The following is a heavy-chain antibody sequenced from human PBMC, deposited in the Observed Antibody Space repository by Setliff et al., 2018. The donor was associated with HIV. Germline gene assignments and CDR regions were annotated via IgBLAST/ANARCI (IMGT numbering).Heavy chain of an antibody. J-gene: IGHJ4*02. D-gene: IGHD3-10*01. CDR1: GYTFTSYG. Sequence: GASVKVSCKASGYTFTSYGISWVRQAPGQGLEWMGWISAYNGDTNYAQKLQGRVTMTTDTSTSIAYMELRSLRSDDTAVYYCARDRELLWFGELFFYYFDYWGQGTLVTVSS. V-gene: IGHV1-18*01. CDR3: ARDRELLWFGELFFYYFDY. CDR2: ISAYNGDT.